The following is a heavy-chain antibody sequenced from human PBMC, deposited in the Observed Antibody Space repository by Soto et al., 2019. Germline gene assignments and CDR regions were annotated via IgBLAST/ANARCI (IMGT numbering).Heavy chain of an antibody. V-gene: IGHV1-8*01. Sequence: ASVKVSCKASGYTFTSYDINWVRQATGQGLEWMGWMNPNSGNTGYAQKFQGRVTMTRNTSISTAYMELSSLRSEDTAVYYCARGRAELLWFGELLYGMDVWGQGTTVTVS. CDR1: GYTFTSYD. D-gene: IGHD3-10*01. CDR3: ARGRAELLWFGELLYGMDV. J-gene: IGHJ6*02. CDR2: MNPNSGNT.